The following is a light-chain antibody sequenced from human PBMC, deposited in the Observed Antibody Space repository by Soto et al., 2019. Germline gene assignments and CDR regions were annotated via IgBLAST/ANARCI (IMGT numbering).Light chain of an antibody. CDR3: QQSYRTPLT. CDR2: VAS. Sequence: DIQMTQSPSSLSASVGDRVTITCRASQSISHYLNWYQQKPGKAPHLLIYVASSLQSGVPSRFSGSGSGTDFTLTISSLQPEDFATYYCQQSYRTPLTFGQGTKVEIK. V-gene: IGKV1-39*01. J-gene: IGKJ1*01. CDR1: QSISHY.